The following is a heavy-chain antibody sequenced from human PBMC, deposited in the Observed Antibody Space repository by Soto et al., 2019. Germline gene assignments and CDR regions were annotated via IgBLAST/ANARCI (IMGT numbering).Heavy chain of an antibody. CDR2: IIPIFGTA. CDR1: GGTFSRYA. D-gene: IGHD3-10*01. V-gene: IGHV1-69*13. CDR3: ARSTRGSGSYYLDYYYYYGMDV. J-gene: IGHJ6*02. Sequence: SVKVSCKASGGTFSRYAISWVRQAPGQGLEWMGGIIPIFGTANYAQKFQGRVTITADESTSTAYMELSSLRSEDTAVYYCARSTRGSGSYYLDYYYYYGMDVWGQGTTVTVSS.